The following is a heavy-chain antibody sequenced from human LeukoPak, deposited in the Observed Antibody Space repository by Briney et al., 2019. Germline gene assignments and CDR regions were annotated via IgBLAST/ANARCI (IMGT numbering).Heavy chain of an antibody. Sequence: GGSLRLSCAASGFTFSSYSMNWIRQAPGKGLEWVSSISSSSSYIYYADSVKGRFTISRDNAKNSLYLQMNSLRAEDTAVYYCARDRAWNYVFYYMDVWGKGTTVTVSS. J-gene: IGHJ6*03. D-gene: IGHD1-7*01. CDR1: GFTFSSYS. CDR3: ARDRAWNYVFYYMDV. CDR2: ISSSSSYI. V-gene: IGHV3-21*01.